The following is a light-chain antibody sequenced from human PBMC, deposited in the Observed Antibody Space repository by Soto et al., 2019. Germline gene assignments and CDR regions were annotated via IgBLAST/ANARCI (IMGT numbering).Light chain of an antibody. Sequence: IQMTQSPSSLSASVEDTVTITFRSSQDVGRWLSWYQQKPGKAPKILIFATSTLQSGVPSRFSGSGSRTDFTLTITSLQYEDFATYYCQQARSFPVTFGQWTRMEI. CDR1: QDVGRW. CDR2: ATS. V-gene: IGKV1D-12*01. CDR3: QQARSFPVT. J-gene: IGKJ5*01.